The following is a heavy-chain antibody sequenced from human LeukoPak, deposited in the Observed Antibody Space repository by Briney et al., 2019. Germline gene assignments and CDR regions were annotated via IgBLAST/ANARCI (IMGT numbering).Heavy chain of an antibody. D-gene: IGHD6-19*01. CDR1: GFTFSSYA. Sequence: GGSLRLSCAASGFTFSSYAMHWVRQAPGKGLEWVAVISYDGSNKYYADSVKGRFTISRDNSKNTLYLQMNSLRAEDTAVYYCARETYSSGSMGVWGQGTTVTVSS. CDR3: ARETYSSGSMGV. V-gene: IGHV3-30-3*01. CDR2: ISYDGSNK. J-gene: IGHJ6*02.